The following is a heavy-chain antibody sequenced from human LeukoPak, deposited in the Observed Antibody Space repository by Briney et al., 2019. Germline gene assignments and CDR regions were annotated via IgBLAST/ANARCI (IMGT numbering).Heavy chain of an antibody. V-gene: IGHV4-39*01. CDR2: DYSSGST. D-gene: IGHD6-6*01. J-gene: IGHJ6*03. Sequence: PSETLSLTCTVSGGSISSSTYYWGWIRQPPGKGLEWIGSDYSSGSTYYNPSLKSRVTISLDTSKNQFSLKLTSVTAADTAVYYCARTEYSSSSGYYYYMDVWGKGTTVTVSS. CDR1: GGSISSSTYY. CDR3: ARTEYSSSSGYYYYMDV.